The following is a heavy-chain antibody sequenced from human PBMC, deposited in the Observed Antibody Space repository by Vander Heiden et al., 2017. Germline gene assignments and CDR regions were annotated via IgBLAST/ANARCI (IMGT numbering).Heavy chain of an antibody. V-gene: IGHV3-9*01. J-gene: IGHJ6*02. CDR3: AKDYLPYYYYGMDV. CDR2: IGWKNTRL. CDR1: GVPFAQYA. Sequence: EVQLVESGGGLVQPGRSLRLSCVGSGVPFAQYAVHRVRKDPGKGLEWVAGIGWKNTRLGYADSVKGRCTISRDDAKNSLYLQMNSLRPEDTALYYCAKDYLPYYYYGMDVWGQGTTVTVSS.